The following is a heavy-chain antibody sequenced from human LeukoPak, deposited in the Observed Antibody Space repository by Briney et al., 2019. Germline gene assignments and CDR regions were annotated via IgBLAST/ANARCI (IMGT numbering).Heavy chain of an antibody. J-gene: IGHJ3*02. Sequence: SETLSLTCAVYGGSFSGYYWSWIRQPPGKGLEWIGEINHSGSTNYNPSLKSQVTISVDTSKNQFSLKLSSVTAADTAVYYCARGRIAARPGAFDIWGQGTMVTVSS. CDR2: INHSGST. D-gene: IGHD6-6*01. CDR3: ARGRIAARPGAFDI. CDR1: GGSFSGYY. V-gene: IGHV4-34*01.